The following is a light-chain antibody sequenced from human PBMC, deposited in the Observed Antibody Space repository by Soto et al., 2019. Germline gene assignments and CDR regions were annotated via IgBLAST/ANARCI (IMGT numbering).Light chain of an antibody. J-gene: IGKJ4*01. Sequence: EIVLTQSPGTLSLSPGERATLSCRASQSGSDSYLAWYQQKPGQPPRLLIYGASSRATDIPDRFSGSGSGTDFTLTISRLEPEDSAVYYCQQYGTSPTFGGGTKVEIK. CDR3: QQYGTSPT. V-gene: IGKV3-20*01. CDR1: QSGSDSY. CDR2: GAS.